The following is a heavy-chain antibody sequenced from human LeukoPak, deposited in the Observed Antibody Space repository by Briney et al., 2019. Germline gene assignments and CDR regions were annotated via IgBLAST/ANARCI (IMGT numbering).Heavy chain of an antibody. D-gene: IGHD3-22*01. CDR2: ISGSGGST. CDR3: AKEIYYDSTGPQY. J-gene: IGHJ4*02. Sequence: PSETPSLTCAVSGGSISSGVYSWSWVRQAPGKGLEWVSAISGSGGSTYYADSVKGRFTISRDNSKNTLYLQMNSLRAEDTAVYHCAKEIYYDSTGPQYWGQETLVTVSS. CDR1: GGSISSGVYS. V-gene: IGHV3-23*01.